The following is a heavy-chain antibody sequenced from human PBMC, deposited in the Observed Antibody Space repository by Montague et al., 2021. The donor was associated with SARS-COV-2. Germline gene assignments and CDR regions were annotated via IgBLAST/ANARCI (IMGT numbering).Heavy chain of an antibody. J-gene: IGHJ4*02. CDR2: VHYGGST. V-gene: IGHV4-39*01. Sequence: SETLSLTCTVSGGSISGNSYYWGWIRQPPGKGLQWIGSVHYGGSTYYNPSLKSRVTTSVDTSKNQFSLRLSSVTAADTALYYCVCVDTAVVTFDYWGQGTLVTVSS. D-gene: IGHD5-18*01. CDR3: VCVDTAVVTFDY. CDR1: GGSISGNSYY.